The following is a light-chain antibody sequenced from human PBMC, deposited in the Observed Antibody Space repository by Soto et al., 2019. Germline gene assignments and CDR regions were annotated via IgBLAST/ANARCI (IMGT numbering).Light chain of an antibody. CDR1: SSDVGGYNY. J-gene: IGLJ2*01. CDR3: SSYTRSTTHG. V-gene: IGLV2-14*01. CDR2: EVN. Sequence: QSALTQPASVSGSTGQSITISCTGTSSDVGGYNYVSWYQQHPGKAPKLMIYEVNNRPSGVSNRFSCSKSGNTASLTISGLQAEDEADYYCSSYTRSTTHGFGGGTKVTVL.